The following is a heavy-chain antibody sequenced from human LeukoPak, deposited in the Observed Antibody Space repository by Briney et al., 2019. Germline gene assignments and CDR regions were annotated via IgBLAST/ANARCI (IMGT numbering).Heavy chain of an antibody. CDR2: INPSGGST. V-gene: IGHV1-46*01. D-gene: IGHD3-22*01. CDR3: ARDYDSSGYGTYYFDY. J-gene: IGHJ4*02. CDR1: GYTFTSYY. Sequence: GASVKVSCKASGYTFTSYYMHWVRQAPGQGLEWMGIINPSGGSTSYAQKFQGRVTMTRDTSTSTVYMELSSLRPEDTAVYYCARDYDSSGYGTYYFDYWGQGTLVTVSS.